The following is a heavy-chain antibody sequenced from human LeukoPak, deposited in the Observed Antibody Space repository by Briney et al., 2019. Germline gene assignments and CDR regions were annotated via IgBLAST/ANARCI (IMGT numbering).Heavy chain of an antibody. CDR2: INQDGRDK. CDR3: VVTTRSRSFDY. CDR1: GFTFSNYW. D-gene: IGHD1-1*01. V-gene: IGHV3-7*01. J-gene: IGHJ4*02. Sequence: PGGSLRLSRAASGFTFSNYWMTWLRQAPGKGLEWVALINQDGRDKKYVDSVKGRFSVSRDNAENSVFLQMDSLRAEDTAFYYCVVTTRSRSFDYWGQGTLVTVSS.